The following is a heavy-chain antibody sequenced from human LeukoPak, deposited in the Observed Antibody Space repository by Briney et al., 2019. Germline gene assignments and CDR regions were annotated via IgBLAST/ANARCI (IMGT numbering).Heavy chain of an antibody. J-gene: IGHJ6*02. CDR2: IKQDGSEK. CDR3: ARASYDFWSGYYTIYYYYGMDV. Sequence: GGSLRPSCAASGFTFSSYWMSWVRQAPGKGLEWVANIKQDGSEKYYVDSVKGRFTISRDNAKNSLYLQMNILRAEDTAVYYCARASYDFWSGYYTIYYYYGMDVWGQGTTVTVSS. V-gene: IGHV3-7*04. D-gene: IGHD3-3*01. CDR1: GFTFSSYW.